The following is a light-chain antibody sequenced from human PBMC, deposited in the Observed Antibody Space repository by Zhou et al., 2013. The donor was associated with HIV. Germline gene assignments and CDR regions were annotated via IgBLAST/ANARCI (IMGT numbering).Light chain of an antibody. V-gene: IGKV3-20*01. J-gene: IGKJ1*01. Sequence: EIVLTQSPGTLSLSPGERATLSCRASQSVSTNYLAWYQQKPGQAPRLLIYGASSRATGIPDRFSGSGSGTDFTLTISRLEPEDFAVYYCQHYGVSRTFGQGTKVEIK. CDR2: GAS. CDR3: QHYGVSRT. CDR1: QSVSTNY.